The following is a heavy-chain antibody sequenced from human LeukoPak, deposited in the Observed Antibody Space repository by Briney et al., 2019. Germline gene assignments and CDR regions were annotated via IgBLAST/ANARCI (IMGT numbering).Heavy chain of an antibody. D-gene: IGHD5-24*01. Sequence: PGGSLRLSCSASGFTFSSYAMHWVRQAPGKGLEYVSAISSNGGSTYYADSVKGRFTISRDNSKNTLYLQVSSLRTEDTAVYYCARDGVEMATGEFDYWGQGTLVTVSS. CDR3: ARDGVEMATGEFDY. J-gene: IGHJ4*02. V-gene: IGHV3-64D*09. CDR2: ISSNGGST. CDR1: GFTFSSYA.